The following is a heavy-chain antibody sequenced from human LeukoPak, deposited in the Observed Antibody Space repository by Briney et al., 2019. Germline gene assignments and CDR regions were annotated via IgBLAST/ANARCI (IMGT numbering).Heavy chain of an antibody. CDR2: INPNSGGT. CDR3: ARVTLYCSSTSCPGGRKSSPGAFDI. Sequence: GASVKVSCKASGYTFTGYYMHWVRQAPGQGLEWMGWINPNSGGTNYAQKFQGRVTMTRDTSISTAYMELSRLRSDDTAVYYCARVTLYCSSTSCPGGRKSSPGAFDIWGQGTMVTVSS. D-gene: IGHD2-2*01. J-gene: IGHJ3*02. V-gene: IGHV1-2*02. CDR1: GYTFTGYY.